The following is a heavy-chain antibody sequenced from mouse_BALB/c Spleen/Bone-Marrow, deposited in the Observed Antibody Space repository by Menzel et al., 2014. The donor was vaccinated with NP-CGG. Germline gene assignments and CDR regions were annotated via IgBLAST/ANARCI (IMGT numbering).Heavy chain of an antibody. V-gene: IGHV1-80*01. Sequence: LVESGAELVRPGSSVKISCKASGYAFSGYWMNWVKQRPGQGLEWIGQIYPGDGDTDYNGKFKGKATLTADKSSSTAYMQLSSLTSEDSAVYFCARGGISVDYWGQGTTLTVPS. CDR1: GYAFSGYW. CDR3: ARGGISVDY. CDR2: IYPGDGDT. J-gene: IGHJ2*01.